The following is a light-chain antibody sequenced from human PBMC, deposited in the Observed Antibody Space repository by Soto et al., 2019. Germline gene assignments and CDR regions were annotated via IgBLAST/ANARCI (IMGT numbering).Light chain of an antibody. CDR1: QSVLYSPNNKNY. CDR2: WAS. V-gene: IGKV4-1*01. J-gene: IGKJ1*01. CDR3: QQYYSTPRT. Sequence: DIVMTQSPDSLAVSLGERATINCKSSQSVLYSPNNKNYLAWYQQKPRQPPKLLIYWASTRESGVPDRFSGSGSGTDFTLTISSLQAEDVAVYYCQQYYSTPRTFGQGTKVEI.